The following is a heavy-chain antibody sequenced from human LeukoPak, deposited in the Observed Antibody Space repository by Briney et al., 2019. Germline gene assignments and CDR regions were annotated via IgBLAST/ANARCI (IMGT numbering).Heavy chain of an antibody. Sequence: SVKVSCKASGGTFSSYAISWVRQAPGQGLEWMGGIIPIFGTANYAQKFQGRVTITADESTSTAYMELSSLRSEDTAVYYCAVPINNRGTYFDYWGQGTLVTVSS. J-gene: IGHJ4*02. V-gene: IGHV1-69*13. CDR3: AVPINNRGTYFDY. D-gene: IGHD1/OR15-1a*01. CDR1: GGTFSSYA. CDR2: IIPIFGTA.